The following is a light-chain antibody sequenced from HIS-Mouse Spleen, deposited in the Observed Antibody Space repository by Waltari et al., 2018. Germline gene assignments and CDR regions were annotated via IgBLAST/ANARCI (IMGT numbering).Light chain of an antibody. CDR3: QQYYSYPLT. CDR1: QGISSY. Sequence: IRMTQSPSSLSASTGDSVTITCRASQGISSYLAWYQQKPGKAPKLLIYAASTLQSGVPSRFSGSGSGTDFTLTISCLQSEDFATYYCQQYYSYPLTFGGGTKVEIK. CDR2: AAS. J-gene: IGKJ4*01. V-gene: IGKV1-8*01.